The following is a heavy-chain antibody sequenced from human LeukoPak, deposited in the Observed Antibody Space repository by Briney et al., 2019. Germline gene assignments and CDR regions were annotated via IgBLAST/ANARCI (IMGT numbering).Heavy chain of an antibody. CDR3: ARSSGVGNWFDP. V-gene: IGHV4-59*11. D-gene: IGHD6-6*01. J-gene: IGHJ5*02. CDR2: IYYSGST. Sequence: SETLSLTCTVPGGSISSHYWSWIRQPPGKGLEWTGYIYYSGSTNYNPSLKSRVTISVDTSKNQFSLKLSSVTAADTAVYYCARSSGVGNWFDPWGQGTLVTVSS. CDR1: GGSISSHY.